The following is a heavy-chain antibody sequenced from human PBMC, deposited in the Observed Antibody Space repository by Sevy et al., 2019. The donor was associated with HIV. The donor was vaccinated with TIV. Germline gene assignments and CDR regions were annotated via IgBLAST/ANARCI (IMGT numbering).Heavy chain of an antibody. V-gene: IGHV1-18*01. CDR2: ISAYNGDI. D-gene: IGHD3-10*01. Sequence: ASVKVSCKASGYTFTSYGISWVRQAPGQGLEWMGWISAYNGDINYSQKLQGRLTMTTDTSTSTAYMELRSLRSDDTAVYFCARSGGSGSCSDFDYWGQGTLVTVSS. J-gene: IGHJ4*02. CDR1: GYTFTSYG. CDR3: ARSGGSGSCSDFDY.